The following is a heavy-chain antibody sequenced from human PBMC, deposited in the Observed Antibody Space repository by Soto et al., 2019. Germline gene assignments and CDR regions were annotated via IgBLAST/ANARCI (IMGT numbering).Heavy chain of an antibody. Sequence: EVQLLESGGGLVQPGGSLRLSCAASGYTFSSYAMSWVRQAPGKGLEWVSAIRGSGGSTYYADSVKGRFTISRDKSKNTLYLQMNSLRAEDTAVYYCAKDRDTMMVVVTADYWGQGTLVTVSS. CDR1: GYTFSSYA. V-gene: IGHV3-23*01. J-gene: IGHJ4*02. CDR2: IRGSGGST. CDR3: AKDRDTMMVVVTADY. D-gene: IGHD3-22*01.